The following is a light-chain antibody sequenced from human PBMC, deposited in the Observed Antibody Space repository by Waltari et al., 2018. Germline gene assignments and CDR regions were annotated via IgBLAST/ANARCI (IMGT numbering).Light chain of an antibody. V-gene: IGKV1-5*03. CDR3: QHYDTYTWT. CDR1: QSTSDW. J-gene: IGKJ1*01. Sequence: DIQRTQSPSPLSAHLGDRDTITCRASQSTSDWFAWYKQKPRKAPDLLIDKSSSLESGVPSRFSGSGSGTEFTLTISSLQSDDFATYYCQHYDTYTWTFGQGTKVEIK. CDR2: KSS.